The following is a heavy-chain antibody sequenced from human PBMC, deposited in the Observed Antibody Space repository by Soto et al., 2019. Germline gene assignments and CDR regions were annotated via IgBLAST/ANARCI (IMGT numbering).Heavy chain of an antibody. V-gene: IGHV3-30-3*01. J-gene: IGHJ6*02. CDR1: GFTFSSYA. D-gene: IGHD3-3*01. CDR3: AREMTDSGGYYDFWSGLAPSRGMDV. CDR2: ISYDGSNK. Sequence: QVQLVESGGGVVQPGRSLRLSCAASGFTFSSYAMHWVRQAPGKGLEWVAVISYDGSNKYYADSVKGRFTISRDNSKNTRYLQMNSLRAEDTAVYYCAREMTDSGGYYDFWSGLAPSRGMDVWGQGTTVTVSS.